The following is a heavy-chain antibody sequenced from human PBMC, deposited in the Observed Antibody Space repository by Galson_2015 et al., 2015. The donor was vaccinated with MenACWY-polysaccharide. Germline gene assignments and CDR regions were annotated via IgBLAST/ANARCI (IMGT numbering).Heavy chain of an antibody. Sequence: SLRLSCAASGFTFSSYWMSWVRQAPGKGLEWVANIKQDESEKYYVDSVKGRFTISRDNAKNSLYLEMNSLRAEDTAVYYCARAWEFPPAHYFDHWGQGRLVIVSS. V-gene: IGHV3-7*03. CDR2: IKQDESEK. CDR3: ARAWEFPPAHYFDH. J-gene: IGHJ4*02. CDR1: GFTFSSYW. D-gene: IGHD3-10*01.